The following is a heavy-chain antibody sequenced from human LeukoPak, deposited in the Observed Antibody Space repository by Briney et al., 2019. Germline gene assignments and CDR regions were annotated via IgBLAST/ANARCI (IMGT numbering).Heavy chain of an antibody. J-gene: IGHJ4*02. D-gene: IGHD3-10*01. CDR3: ARTRYYYNSRSYGAPYYFDY. V-gene: IGHV4-39*01. CDR2: IYYSGST. Sequence: SETLSLTCTVSGVSISSSNSYWGWIRQPPGKGLEWIGGIYYSGSTYYNPSLKSRVTISVDTSKNQFSLKLSSVTAADTAVYYCARTRYYYNSRSYGAPYYFDYWGQGTLVTVSS. CDR1: GVSISSSNSY.